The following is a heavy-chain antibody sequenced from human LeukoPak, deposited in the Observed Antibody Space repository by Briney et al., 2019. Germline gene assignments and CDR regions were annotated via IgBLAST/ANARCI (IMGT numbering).Heavy chain of an antibody. J-gene: IGHJ4*02. Sequence: GGSLRLSCAVSGFTFSSYWMHWVRQAPGKGLEWVSYIISSGSTVNYADSVKGRFTISRDNAKNSLFLQMDSLRDEDTAVYYCARGRPYYFDYWGQGTLVTVSS. CDR1: GFTFSSYW. CDR2: IISSGSTV. CDR3: ARGRPYYFDY. V-gene: IGHV3-48*02.